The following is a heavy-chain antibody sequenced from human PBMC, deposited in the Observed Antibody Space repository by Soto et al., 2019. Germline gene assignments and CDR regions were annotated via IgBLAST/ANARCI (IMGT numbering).Heavy chain of an antibody. CDR1: GFTFSSYG. V-gene: IGHV3-33*01. CDR2: IWYDGSNK. Sequence: PGGSLRLSCAASGFTFSSYGMHWVRQAPGKGLEWVAVIWYDGSNKYYADSVKGRFTISRDNSKDALYLQMNSLRAEDTAVYYCARARGILSRLYGMDAWGQGTTVTVSS. CDR3: ARARGILSRLYGMDA. J-gene: IGHJ6*02. D-gene: IGHD1-20*01.